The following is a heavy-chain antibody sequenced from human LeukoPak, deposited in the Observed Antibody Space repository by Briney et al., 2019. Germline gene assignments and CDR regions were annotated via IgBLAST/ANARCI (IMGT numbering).Heavy chain of an antibody. J-gene: IGHJ3*01. D-gene: IGHD2-2*01. V-gene: IGHV3-23*01. CDR3: AREEVVENAFDF. CDR1: EFTLSTYA. CDR2: IHETWT. Sequence: GGSLRLSCAASEFTLSTYAMNWVRQAPGKGLEWVSTIHETWTNYADTVKGRFTISRDDSQNTLFLQMSSLRVEDTAIYYRAREEVVENAFDFWGQGTMVTVSS.